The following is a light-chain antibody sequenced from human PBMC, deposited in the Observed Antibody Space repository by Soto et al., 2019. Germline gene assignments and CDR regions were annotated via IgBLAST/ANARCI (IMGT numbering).Light chain of an antibody. CDR1: SSNIGAGYH. V-gene: IGLV1-40*01. CDR3: QSYDSSLSGVV. CDR2: GNT. Sequence: QSVLTQPPSVSGAPGQRVTISCTGSSSNIGAGYHVHWYQQLPGTAPKLLIYGNTNRPSGVPDRFSGSKSGTSASLAITGLQAEDEADYYCQSYDSSLSGVVFGGATNLTVL. J-gene: IGLJ2*01.